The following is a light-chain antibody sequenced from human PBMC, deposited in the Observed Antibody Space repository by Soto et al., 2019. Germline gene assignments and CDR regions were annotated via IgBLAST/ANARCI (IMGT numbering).Light chain of an antibody. V-gene: IGKV3-20*01. CDR3: LQHASPLYT. CDR1: QSLSSSY. Sequence: EVVLTQSPGTLSLSPGERATLSCRASQSLSSSYLAWYQQKPGQAPRLLLYGASNRATGIPDRFSGSGSGTDFTHTISRQEPEDFAVYFSLQHASPLYTFGQGTKLEIK. J-gene: IGKJ2*01. CDR2: GAS.